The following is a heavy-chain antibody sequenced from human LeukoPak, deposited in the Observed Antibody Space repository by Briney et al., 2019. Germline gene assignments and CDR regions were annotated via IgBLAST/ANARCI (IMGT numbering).Heavy chain of an antibody. V-gene: IGHV3-66*01. J-gene: IGHJ4*02. CDR1: GVSVRGNY. CDR3: ARLGGHRDCTNGVCYFCDN. D-gene: IGHD2-8*01. CDR2: LCRDGSA. Sequence: GGSLRLSCAASGVSVRGNYMSWVRQAPGKGLEWVSVLCRDGSAFYADSVKGRFSISRDNSKNTVYLQMNSLRAEDTAVYYCARLGGHRDCTNGVCYFCDNWGQGIPVTVSS.